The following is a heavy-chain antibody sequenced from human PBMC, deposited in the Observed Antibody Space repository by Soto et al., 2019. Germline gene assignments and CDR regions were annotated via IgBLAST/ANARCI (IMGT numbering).Heavy chain of an antibody. D-gene: IGHD1-26*01. CDR1: GFSFSSYA. V-gene: IGHV3-23*01. Sequence: GGSLRLSCAACGFSFSSYAMSWVRQAPGKGLEWVSAISGSGGSTYYAYSVKGRFTISRDNSKNTLYLQMNSLRAEDTAVYYCAKGPGSYFDAFDYWGQGTLVTVSS. J-gene: IGHJ4*02. CDR3: AKGPGSYFDAFDY. CDR2: ISGSGGST.